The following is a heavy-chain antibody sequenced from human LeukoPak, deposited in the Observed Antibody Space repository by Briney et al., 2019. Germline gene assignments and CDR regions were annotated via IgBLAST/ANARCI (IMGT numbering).Heavy chain of an antibody. CDR3: AKGRGLEY. CDR1: GFTFDDYA. Sequence: PGRSLRLSCAASGFTFDDYAVHWVRQAPGKGLEWVSGISWNSGSIGYADSVKGRFTTSRDNAKNSLYLQMNTLRAEDTAIYYCAKGRGLEYWGQGTLVTVSS. D-gene: IGHD5-24*01. V-gene: IGHV3-9*01. CDR2: ISWNSGSI. J-gene: IGHJ4*02.